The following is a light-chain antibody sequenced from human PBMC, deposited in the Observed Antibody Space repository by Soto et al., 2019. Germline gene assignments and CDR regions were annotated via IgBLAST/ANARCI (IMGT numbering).Light chain of an antibody. CDR1: QSVSSN. Sequence: EIVMTQSPATLSVSPGERATLSCWASQSVSSNLAWYQQKPGQAPRLLIYGAFTRATGIPVRFSGSGSGTEFTLTISSLQSEDFAIYYCQQYKNWPPLTFGGGTKVEIK. J-gene: IGKJ4*01. V-gene: IGKV3-15*01. CDR2: GAF. CDR3: QQYKNWPPLT.